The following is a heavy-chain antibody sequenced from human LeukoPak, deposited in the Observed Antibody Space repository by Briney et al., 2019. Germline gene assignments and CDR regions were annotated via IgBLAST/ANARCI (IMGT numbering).Heavy chain of an antibody. J-gene: IGHJ4*02. Sequence: QPGGSLRLSCAASGFTFSSYEMNWVRQAPGKGLEWVSYISSSGSTMYYGDSVKGRFTISRDNAKNSLYLQMNSLRAEDTAVDYCARERGYSGYDYFIDSPSDYWGQGTLVIVSS. CDR2: ISSSGSTM. CDR1: GFTFSSYE. D-gene: IGHD5-12*01. CDR3: ARERGYSGYDYFIDSPSDY. V-gene: IGHV3-48*03.